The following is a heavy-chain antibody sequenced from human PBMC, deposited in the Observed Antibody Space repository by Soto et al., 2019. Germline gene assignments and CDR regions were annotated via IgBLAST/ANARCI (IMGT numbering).Heavy chain of an antibody. Sequence: GGSLRLSCGTSCFMFEDYAMHWVRPPPGKGLEWVSGMKWNGVNKGYADSVLGPFTIARDDAKKSLCQEMNYVRPGHTALYLCEEDEDPLGEWWGYSQNCGQGT. J-gene: IGHJ1*01. V-gene: IGHV3-9*01. CDR2: MKWNGVNK. CDR3: EEDEDPLGEWWGYSQN. D-gene: IGHD3-16*01. CDR1: CFMFEDYA.